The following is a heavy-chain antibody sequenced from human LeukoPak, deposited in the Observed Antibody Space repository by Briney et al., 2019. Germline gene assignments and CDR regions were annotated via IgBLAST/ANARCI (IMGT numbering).Heavy chain of an antibody. CDR1: GFTVSSNY. D-gene: IGHD3-9*01. J-gene: IGHJ6*02. CDR2: IYSGGST. Sequence: GSLRLSCAASGFTVSSNYMSWVRQAPGKGLEWVSVIYSGGSTYYADSVKGRFTISRHNSKNTLYLQMNSLRAEDTAVYYCARGSYDILTGYYPDYYYGMDVWGQGTTVTVSS. V-gene: IGHV3-53*04. CDR3: ARGSYDILTGYYPDYYYGMDV.